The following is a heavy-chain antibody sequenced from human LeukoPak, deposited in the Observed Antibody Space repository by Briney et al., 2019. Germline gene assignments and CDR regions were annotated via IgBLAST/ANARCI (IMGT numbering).Heavy chain of an antibody. V-gene: IGHV3-23*01. Sequence: PGGSLRLSCAASGFNFNSYTMNWVRQAPGKGLQWVANILASGSPTYYADSVKGRFIISRDNSKNTVYLQMNSLRVEDTAIYYCATDRGWRTSGYYLYYFEYWGQGTLVTFSS. D-gene: IGHD3-3*01. CDR1: GFNFNSYT. CDR3: ATDRGWRTSGYYLYYFEY. CDR2: ILASGSPT. J-gene: IGHJ4*02.